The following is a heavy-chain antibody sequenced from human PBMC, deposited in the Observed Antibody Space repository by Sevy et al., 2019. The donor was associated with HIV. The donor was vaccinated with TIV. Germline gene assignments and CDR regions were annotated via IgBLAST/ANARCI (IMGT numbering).Heavy chain of an antibody. CDR1: GFTFSTYW. Sequence: GGSLRLSCAASGFTFSTYWMHWVRQAPGKGLEWVANIKQDESEKYYVASVKGRFTISRDNAKNSLYLQMNSLRDEDTAVYYCARDLYYYGSGHVYWGQGTLVTVSS. D-gene: IGHD3-10*01. V-gene: IGHV3-7*01. CDR2: IKQDESEK. J-gene: IGHJ4*02. CDR3: ARDLYYYGSGHVY.